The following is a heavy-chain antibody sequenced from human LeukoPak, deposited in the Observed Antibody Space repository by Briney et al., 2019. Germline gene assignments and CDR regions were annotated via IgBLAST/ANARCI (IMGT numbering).Heavy chain of an antibody. V-gene: IGHV3-9*03. CDR1: GFTFDDYA. CDR2: ISWNSGSI. CDR3: AKGTAMDIYYYYMDV. Sequence: GRSLRLSCAASGFTFDDYAMHWVWQAPGKGLEWVSGISWNSGSIGYADSVKGRFTISRDNAKNSLYLQMNSLRAEDMALYYCAKGTAMDIYYYYMDVWGKGTTVTVSS. D-gene: IGHD5-18*01. J-gene: IGHJ6*03.